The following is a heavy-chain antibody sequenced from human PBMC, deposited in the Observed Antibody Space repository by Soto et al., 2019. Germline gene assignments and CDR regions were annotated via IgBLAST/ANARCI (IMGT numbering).Heavy chain of an antibody. CDR1: GGTFSSYA. Sequence: SVKVSCKASGGTFSSYAISWVRQAPGQGLEWMGGIIPIFGTANYAQKFQGRVTITADESTSTAYMELSSLRSEDTAVYYCATNGAAGRPLGHLDYWGQGTLVTVSS. D-gene: IGHD6-13*01. V-gene: IGHV1-69*13. CDR2: IIPIFGTA. CDR3: ATNGAAGRPLGHLDY. J-gene: IGHJ4*02.